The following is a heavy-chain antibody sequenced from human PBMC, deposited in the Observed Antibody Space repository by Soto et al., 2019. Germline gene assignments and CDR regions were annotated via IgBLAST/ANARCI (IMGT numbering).Heavy chain of an antibody. CDR1: GGTFSSYA. CDR3: AIKGNYDSSGYPDYYFGY. Sequence: SVKVSCKASGGTFSSYAISWVRQAPGQGLEWMGGIIPIFGTANYAQKFQGRVTITADESTSTAYMELSSLRSEDTAVYYCAIKGNYDSSGYPDYYFGYWGQGTLVTVSS. D-gene: IGHD3-22*01. CDR2: IIPIFGTA. J-gene: IGHJ4*02. V-gene: IGHV1-69*01.